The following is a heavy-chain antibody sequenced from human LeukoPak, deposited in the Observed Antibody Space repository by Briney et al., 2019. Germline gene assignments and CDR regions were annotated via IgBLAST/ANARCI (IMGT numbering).Heavy chain of an antibody. V-gene: IGHV4-59*12. D-gene: IGHD6-13*01. J-gene: IGHJ4*02. CDR2: IYYSGST. Sequence: SETLSLTCTVSGGSISSYYWSCIRQPPGKGLEWIGYIYYSGSTNYNPSLKSRATISVDTSKNQFSLKLSSVTAADTAVYYCASIAAAGNEWGQGALVIVSS. CDR3: ASIAAAGNE. CDR1: GGSISSYY.